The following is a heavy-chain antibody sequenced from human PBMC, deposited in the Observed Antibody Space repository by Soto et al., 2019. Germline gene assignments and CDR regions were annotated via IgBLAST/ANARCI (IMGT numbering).Heavy chain of an antibody. V-gene: IGHV1-18*01. CDR1: GYTFSSYG. D-gene: IGHD6-13*01. Sequence: QVQLVQSGAEVKKPGASVKVSCEASGYTFSSYGISWVRQAPGQGFEWMGWISGYNRITRYAQKFQGRVTMTTDTSTSTAYMELRSLRSDDTAVYYCARAFGSTDYWGQGTLVTVSS. J-gene: IGHJ4*02. CDR2: ISGYNRIT. CDR3: ARAFGSTDY.